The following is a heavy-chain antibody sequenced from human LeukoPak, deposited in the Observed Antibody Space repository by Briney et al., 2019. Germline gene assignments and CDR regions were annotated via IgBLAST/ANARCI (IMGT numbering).Heavy chain of an antibody. CDR2: ISWNSGSI. D-gene: IGHD6-19*01. V-gene: IGHV3-9*01. CDR1: GFTFDDYA. J-gene: IGHJ4*02. Sequence: GRSLRLSCAASGFTFDDYAMHWVRQAPGKGLEWVSGISWNSGSIGDADAVEGRFTISGDNAKNSLYLLMNSLRAEDTALYYCAKDKRQWLLLYYFDYWGQGTLVTASS. CDR3: AKDKRQWLLLYYFDY.